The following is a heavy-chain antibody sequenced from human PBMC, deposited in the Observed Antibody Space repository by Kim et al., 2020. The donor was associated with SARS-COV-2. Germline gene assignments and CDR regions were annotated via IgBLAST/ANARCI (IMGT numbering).Heavy chain of an antibody. D-gene: IGHD3-10*01. CDR3: ASPWGGPYYYGSGRSPES. V-gene: IGHV3-30-3*01. CDR1: GFTFSSYA. Sequence: GGSLRLSCAASGFTFSSYAMHWVRQAPGKGLEWVAVISYDGSNKYYADSVKGRFTISRDNSKNTLYLQMNSLRAEDTAVYYCASPWGGPYYYGSGRSPESWGQGTLVTVSS. CDR2: ISYDGSNK. J-gene: IGHJ5*02.